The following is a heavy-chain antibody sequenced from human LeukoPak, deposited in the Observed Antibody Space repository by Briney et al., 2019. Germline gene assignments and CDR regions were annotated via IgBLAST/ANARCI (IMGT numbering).Heavy chain of an antibody. CDR2: INHSGST. CDR3: ARGRGEENCSSTSCYLFDY. CDR1: GGSFSGYY. V-gene: IGHV4-34*01. Sequence: SETLSLTCAVYGGSFSGYYWSWIRQPPGKGLEWIGGINHSGSTNYNPSLKSRVTMSVDTSKNQFSLKLSSVTAADTAVYYCARGRGEENCSSTSCYLFDYWGQGTLVTVSS. J-gene: IGHJ4*02. D-gene: IGHD2-2*01.